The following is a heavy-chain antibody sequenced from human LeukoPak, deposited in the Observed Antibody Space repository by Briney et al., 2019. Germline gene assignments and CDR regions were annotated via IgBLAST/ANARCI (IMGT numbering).Heavy chain of an antibody. V-gene: IGHV4-39*01. Sequence: SETLSLTCTVSGGSISRSYYYWGWIRQPPGKGLEWIGTIYYSGSTYYNPSLKSRVTISVDTSKNQFSLKLSSVIAADTAVYFCARHTVAVSRIDIKMNWFDPWGQGTLVTVSS. CDR2: IYYSGST. D-gene: IGHD4-23*01. J-gene: IGHJ5*02. CDR1: GGSISRSYYY. CDR3: ARHTVAVSRIDIKMNWFDP.